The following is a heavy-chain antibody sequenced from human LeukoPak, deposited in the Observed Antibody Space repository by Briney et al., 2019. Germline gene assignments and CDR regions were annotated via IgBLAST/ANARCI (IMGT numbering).Heavy chain of an antibody. V-gene: IGHV3-30-3*01. D-gene: IGHD6-19*01. Sequence: GGSLRLSCAASGFTFSSYAMHWVRQVPSKGLEWVAVISYDGSNKYYADSVKGRFTISRDNSKNTLYLQMNSLRAEDTAVYYCAGDEASGQWLVPYFDYWGQGTLVTVSS. CDR1: GFTFSSYA. J-gene: IGHJ4*02. CDR3: AGDEASGQWLVPYFDY. CDR2: ISYDGSNK.